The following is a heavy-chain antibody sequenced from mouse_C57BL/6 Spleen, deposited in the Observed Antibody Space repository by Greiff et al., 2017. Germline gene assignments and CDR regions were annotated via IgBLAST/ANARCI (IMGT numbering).Heavy chain of an antibody. CDR3: APNWDWFAY. CDR2: INPSSGYT. J-gene: IGHJ3*01. CDR1: GYTFTSYW. D-gene: IGHD4-1*01. V-gene: IGHV1-7*01. Sequence: QVPLQQSGAELAKPGASVKLSCKASGYTFTSYWMHWVKQRPGQGLEWIGYINPSSGYTKYNQKFKDKAPLTADKSSSTAYMQLSSLTYEDSAVYYCAPNWDWFAYWGQGTLVTVSA.